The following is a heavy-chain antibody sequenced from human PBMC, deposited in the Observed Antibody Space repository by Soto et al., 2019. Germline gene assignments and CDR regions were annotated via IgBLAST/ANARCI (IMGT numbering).Heavy chain of an antibody. D-gene: IGHD3-10*01. CDR2: ISGSGGST. V-gene: IGHV3-23*01. J-gene: IGHJ6*02. CDR1: GFTFSSYA. CDR3: AKHLMVRGLMGYYYYGMDV. Sequence: GGSLRLSXAASGFTFSSYAMSWVRQAPGKGLEWVSAISGSGGSTYYADSVKGRFTISRDNSKNTLYLQMDSLRAEDTAVYYCAKHLMVRGLMGYYYYGMDVWGQGTTVTVSS.